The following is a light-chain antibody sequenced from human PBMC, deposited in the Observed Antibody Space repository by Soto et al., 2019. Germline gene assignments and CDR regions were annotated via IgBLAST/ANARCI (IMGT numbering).Light chain of an antibody. J-gene: IGLJ1*01. Sequence: QSVLTQPPSASGTPGQRVTISCSGSSSNIGSNAVSWYQQLPGTAPKVLIYSNNQWPSGVPDRFSGSKSGTSASLAISGLQSEDEADYYCAAWDDSLNAYVFGTGTKLTVL. V-gene: IGLV1-44*01. CDR3: AAWDDSLNAYV. CDR1: SSNIGSNA. CDR2: SNN.